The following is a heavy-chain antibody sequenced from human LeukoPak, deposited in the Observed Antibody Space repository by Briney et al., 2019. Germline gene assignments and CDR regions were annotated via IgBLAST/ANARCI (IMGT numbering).Heavy chain of an antibody. CDR1: GYTLTELS. D-gene: IGHD4-17*01. Sequence: GASVKVSCKVSGYTLTELSMHWVRQAPGKGLEWMGGFDPEDGETIYAQKFQGRVTMTEDTSTSTAYMELRSLRSDDTAVYYCARGHGDYGDYWGQGTLVTVSS. CDR2: FDPEDGET. V-gene: IGHV1-24*01. J-gene: IGHJ4*02. CDR3: ARGHGDYGDY.